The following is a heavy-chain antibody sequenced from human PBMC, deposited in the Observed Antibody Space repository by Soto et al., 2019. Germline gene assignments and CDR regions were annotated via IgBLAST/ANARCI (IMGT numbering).Heavy chain of an antibody. CDR1: GDSVSSNSAA. D-gene: IGHD6-13*01. Sequence: SQTLSLTCAISGDSVSSNSAAWNWIRQSPSRDLEWLGRTYYRSKWYNDYAVSVKSRIAINPDTSKNQFSLQLNSVTPEDTAVYYCARVYRAAGTDYYYYGMDVWGQGTTVTVSS. CDR3: ARVYRAAGTDYYYYGMDV. CDR2: TYYRSKWYN. J-gene: IGHJ6*02. V-gene: IGHV6-1*01.